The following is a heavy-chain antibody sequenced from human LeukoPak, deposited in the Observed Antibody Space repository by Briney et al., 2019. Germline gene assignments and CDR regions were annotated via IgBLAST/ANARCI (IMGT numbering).Heavy chain of an antibody. V-gene: IGHV3-23*01. CDR1: GFPFSDYG. D-gene: IGHD2/OR15-2a*01. CDR2: ISGSDGST. J-gene: IGHJ4*02. CDR3: AKDSAKKYDDY. Sequence: PGRSLRLSCAASGFPFSDYGMYWVRQAPGKGLEWVSGISGSDGSTYYADSVKGRFTISRDNSKNTLFLQMNSLRAEDTAVYYCAKDSAKKYDDYWGQGTLVTVSS.